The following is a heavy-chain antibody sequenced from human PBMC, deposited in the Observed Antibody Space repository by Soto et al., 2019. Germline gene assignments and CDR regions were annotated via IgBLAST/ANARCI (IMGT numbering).Heavy chain of an antibody. CDR3: TTDSADIVVVPATFGMDV. J-gene: IGHJ6*02. D-gene: IGHD2-2*01. CDR2: IKSITDGGTT. V-gene: IGHV3-15*01. CDR1: GFTFSSYA. Sequence: PGGSLRLSCAASGFTFSSYAMSWVRQAPGKGLEWVSAIKSITDGGTTDYAAPVKGRFTISRDDSKDTLYLQMNNLRTEDTAVYHCTTDSADIVVVPATFGMDVWGQGTTVTVSS.